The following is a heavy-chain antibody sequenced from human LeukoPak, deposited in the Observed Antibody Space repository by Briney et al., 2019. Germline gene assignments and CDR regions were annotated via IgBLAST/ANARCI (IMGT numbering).Heavy chain of an antibody. V-gene: IGHV1-2*02. J-gene: IGHJ4*02. Sequence: GASVKVSCKASGYTFTGYYMHWVRQAPGQGLEWMGWINPNSGGTNYAQKFQGRVTMTRDTSISTAYMELSRLRSDDTAVYYCARDPKSYSSGWYPSGYWGQGTLVTVPS. CDR1: GYTFTGYY. D-gene: IGHD6-19*01. CDR3: ARDPKSYSSGWYPSGY. CDR2: INPNSGGT.